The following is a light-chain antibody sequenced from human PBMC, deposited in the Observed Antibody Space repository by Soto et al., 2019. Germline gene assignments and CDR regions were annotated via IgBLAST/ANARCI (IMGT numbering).Light chain of an antibody. CDR3: QQYNNWPPTWT. CDR2: AVS. Sequence: EILMTQSPATLSVSPGDRATLSCRASQSISANLAWYRQKPGQAPRLLIYAVSTRAPGIPARFSGSGSGTEFTLTINSLQSEDFAVYYCQQYNNWPPTWTFGQGTKVDIK. CDR1: QSISAN. V-gene: IGKV3-15*01. J-gene: IGKJ1*01.